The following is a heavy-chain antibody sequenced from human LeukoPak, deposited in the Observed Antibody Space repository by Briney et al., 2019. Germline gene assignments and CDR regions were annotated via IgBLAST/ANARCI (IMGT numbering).Heavy chain of an antibody. J-gene: IGHJ4*02. V-gene: IGHV3-30*18. CDR1: GFTFSSYG. Sequence: PGGSLRLSCAASGFTFSSYGMHWVRQAPGKGLEWVALISFDGSNENHADSVKGRFTISRDNSKNTLYLQMNSLRAEDTAVYYCAKDDSSSWLFDYWGQGTLVTVSS. CDR2: ISFDGSNE. CDR3: AKDDSSSWLFDY. D-gene: IGHD6-13*01.